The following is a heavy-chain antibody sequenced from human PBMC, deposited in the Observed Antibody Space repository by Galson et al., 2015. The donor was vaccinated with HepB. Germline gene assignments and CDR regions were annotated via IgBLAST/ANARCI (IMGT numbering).Heavy chain of an antibody. CDR2: ISSSSSYI. V-gene: IGHV3-21*01. CDR1: GFTFSSYS. Sequence: SLRLSCAASGFTFSSYSMNWVRQAPGKGLEWVSSISSSSSYIYYADSVKGRFTISRDNAKNSLYLQMNSLRAEDTAVYYCARVSGRELYDSSGYYHYYFDYWGQGTLVTVSS. CDR3: ARVSGRELYDSSGYYHYYFDY. D-gene: IGHD3-22*01. J-gene: IGHJ4*02.